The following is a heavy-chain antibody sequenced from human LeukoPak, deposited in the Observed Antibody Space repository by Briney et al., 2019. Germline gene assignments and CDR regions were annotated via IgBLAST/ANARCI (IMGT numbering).Heavy chain of an antibody. D-gene: IGHD6-13*01. Sequence: KPSETLSLTCTVSGGSIRSHYWSWIRQPPGKGLEWIGYIYYSGSTNYNPSLKSRVTISVDTSKNQFSLKLSSVTAADTAVYYCARVGIAAVGHYYYYYMDVWAKGPRSPSP. CDR1: GGSIRSHY. V-gene: IGHV4-59*11. CDR2: IYYSGST. CDR3: ARVGIAAVGHYYYYYMDV. J-gene: IGHJ6*03.